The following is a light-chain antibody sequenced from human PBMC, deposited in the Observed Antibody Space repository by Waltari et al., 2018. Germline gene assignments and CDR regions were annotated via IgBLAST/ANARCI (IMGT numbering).Light chain of an antibody. J-gene: IGKJ5*01. V-gene: IGKV3-15*01. CDR3: PQYNNWPPIT. Sequence: IVMTQSPATLSVSPGERATLSCRASQSVSANLAWYQQKPGQAPRLLIYGASTRATGIPRRFIGSGSGTEFTLTISRLQSEDFAVYYCPQYNNWPPITFGQGTRLEIK. CDR1: QSVSAN. CDR2: GAS.